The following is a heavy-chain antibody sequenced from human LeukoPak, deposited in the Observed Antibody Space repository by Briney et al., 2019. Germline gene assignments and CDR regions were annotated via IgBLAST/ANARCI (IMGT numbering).Heavy chain of an antibody. D-gene: IGHD5-12*01. V-gene: IGHV3-21*04. CDR2: ISGSSSYI. CDR1: GFTFSTYT. J-gene: IGHJ4*02. Sequence: GGSLRLSCAASGFTFSTYTMNWVRQAPGKGLEWVSSISGSSSYIYYADSVKGRFTISRDNAKNTLYLQMNSLTAEDTAVYYCVKGAYDYLEIAYFDYWGQGTLVTVSS. CDR3: VKGAYDYLEIAYFDY.